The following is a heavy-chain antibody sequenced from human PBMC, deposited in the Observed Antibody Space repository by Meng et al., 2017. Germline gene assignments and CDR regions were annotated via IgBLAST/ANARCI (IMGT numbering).Heavy chain of an antibody. CDR3: ARGLRYFDWLSSDAFDI. V-gene: IGHV1-2*02. D-gene: IGHD3-9*01. Sequence: ASVKVSCKASGYTFTGYYMHWVRQAPGQGLEWMGWINPSSGGTNYAQKFQGRVTMTRDTSISTAYMELSRLRSDDTAVYYCARGLRYFDWLSSDAFDIWGQGTMVTVSS. J-gene: IGHJ3*02. CDR1: GYTFTGYY. CDR2: INPSSGGT.